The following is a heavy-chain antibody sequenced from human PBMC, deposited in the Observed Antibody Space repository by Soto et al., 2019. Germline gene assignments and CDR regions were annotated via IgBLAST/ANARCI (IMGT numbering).Heavy chain of an antibody. V-gene: IGHV2-5*02. CDR2: IYWDDDK. D-gene: IGHD3-16*02. CDR3: AHLMITFGGVIADDAFDP. Sequence: QITLKESGPTLVKPTQTLTLTCTFSGFSLSSSRVGVGWIRQPPGKALEWLAVIYWDDDKRYSPSLKSRLTITKDTSKNHVVLTMTNMDPVDTATYYCAHLMITFGGVIADDAFDPWGQGTMVTVSS. CDR1: GFSLSSSRVG. J-gene: IGHJ3*01.